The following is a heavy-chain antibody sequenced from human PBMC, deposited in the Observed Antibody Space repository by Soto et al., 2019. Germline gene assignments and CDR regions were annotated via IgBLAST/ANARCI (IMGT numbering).Heavy chain of an antibody. D-gene: IGHD2-15*01. CDR3: AKDTIRVYCSGGSCYYIKGNDAFDI. V-gene: IGHV3-23*01. Sequence: GGSLRLSCAASGFTFSSYAMSWVRQAPGKGLEWVSAISGSGGSTYYADSVKGRFTISRDNSKNTLYLQMNSLRAEDTAVCYCAKDTIRVYCSGGSCYYIKGNDAFDIWGQGTMVTVSS. CDR2: ISGSGGST. J-gene: IGHJ3*02. CDR1: GFTFSSYA.